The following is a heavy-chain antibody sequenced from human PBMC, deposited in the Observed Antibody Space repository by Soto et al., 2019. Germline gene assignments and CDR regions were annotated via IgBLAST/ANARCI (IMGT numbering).Heavy chain of an antibody. V-gene: IGHV4-39*01. CDR1: GGSISSSSYY. Sequence: QLQLQESGPGLVKPSETLSLTCTVSGGSISSSSYYWGWIRQPPGKGLEWIGSIYYSGSTYYNPSLKSRVPISRDTSKNQFSLKLSSVTAADTAVYYCARHRDYIDYYYGMDVWGQGTTVTVSS. CDR2: IYYSGST. CDR3: ARHRDYIDYYYGMDV. D-gene: IGHD4-17*01. J-gene: IGHJ6*02.